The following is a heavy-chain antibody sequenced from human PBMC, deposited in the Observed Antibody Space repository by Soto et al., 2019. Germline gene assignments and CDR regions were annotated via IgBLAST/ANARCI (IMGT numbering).Heavy chain of an antibody. Sequence: GASVKVSCKTSGYTFTRNGISWVRQAPGQGLEWMGWISPKSGNIKYAQKLQGRVIMTTDTSTSTAYMELGSLRSDDTAVYYCVKDRDSNSWPSRDVWGPGTTVTVSS. CDR2: ISPKSGNI. J-gene: IGHJ6*02. V-gene: IGHV1-18*01. CDR3: VKDRDSNSWPSRDV. D-gene: IGHD3-22*01. CDR1: GYTFTRNG.